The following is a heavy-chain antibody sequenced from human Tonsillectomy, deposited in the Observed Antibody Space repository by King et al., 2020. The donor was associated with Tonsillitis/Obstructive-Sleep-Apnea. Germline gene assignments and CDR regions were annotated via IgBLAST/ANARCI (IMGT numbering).Heavy chain of an antibody. Sequence: VQLVESGAEVKKPGESLKISCKGSGYTFTSYWIGWVRQMPGKGLEWMGIIYPGDSDTRYSPSFQGQVTISADKSISTAYLQWSSLEASDTAMYYCARSYYNFWSGLYYYAMDVWGQGTTVTVS. CDR1: GYTFTSYW. CDR2: IYPGDSDT. V-gene: IGHV5-51*03. CDR3: ARSYYNFWSGLYYYAMDV. J-gene: IGHJ6*02. D-gene: IGHD3-3*01.